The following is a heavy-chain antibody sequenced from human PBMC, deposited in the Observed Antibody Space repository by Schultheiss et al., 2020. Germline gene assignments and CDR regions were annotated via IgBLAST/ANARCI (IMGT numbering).Heavy chain of an antibody. D-gene: IGHD4-17*01. J-gene: IGHJ4*02. CDR3: ARVDYGDYEVGDY. Sequence: GGSLRLSCTASGFTFSNYLMNWVRQAPGKGLEWVSSIGGSGSPTNYADSVKGRFTISRDNSKNTLYLQMNSLRAEDTAVYYCARVDYGDYEVGDYWGQGTLVIVS. CDR1: GFTFSNYL. CDR2: IGGSGSPT. V-gene: IGHV3-23*01.